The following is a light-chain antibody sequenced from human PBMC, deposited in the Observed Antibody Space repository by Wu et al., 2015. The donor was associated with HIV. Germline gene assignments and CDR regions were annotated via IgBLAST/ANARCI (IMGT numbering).Light chain of an antibody. CDR2: GVS. CDR1: QDVSSTY. Sequence: GPTQDVSSTYLGVVPDQKPRPTASHGSSIYGVSSRATGIPDRFSGSGSGTDFTLTISRLEPEDFAVYYCHQYGSSPQTFGQGTKVEIK. CDR3: HQYGSSPQT. J-gene: IGKJ1*01. V-gene: IGKV3D-20*01.